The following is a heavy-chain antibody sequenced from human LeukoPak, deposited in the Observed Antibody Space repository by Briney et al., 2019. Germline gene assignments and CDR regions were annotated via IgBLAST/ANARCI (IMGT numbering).Heavy chain of an antibody. D-gene: IGHD1-26*01. CDR2: IYPSDSDT. Sequence: GESLKISCKGSGYRFTSYWIGWVRQMPGKGLEWMGIIYPSDSDTRYSPSFQGQVTISADKSISTAYLQWSSLKASDTAIYYCVRVRVGASASDYHFYYMDVWGKGTTVTISS. J-gene: IGHJ6*03. V-gene: IGHV5-51*01. CDR1: GYRFTSYW. CDR3: VRVRVGASASDYHFYYMDV.